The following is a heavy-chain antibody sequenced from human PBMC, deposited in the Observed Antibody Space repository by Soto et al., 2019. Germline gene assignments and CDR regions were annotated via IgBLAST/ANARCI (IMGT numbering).Heavy chain of an antibody. J-gene: IGHJ4*02. D-gene: IGHD3-10*01. Sequence: QVRLVESGGGVVQPGTSLRLSCAASGFTFSNFGMHWVRQAPGKGLEWVAVISKDGRVKYYADSVRGRFTISSDNPKSTLYLQMNSPRADDTAVYYCAKDNRYYYGSGSYYADPPDDWGQGTLVTVSS. CDR2: ISKDGRVK. CDR3: AKDNRYYYGSGSYYADPPDD. V-gene: IGHV3-30*18. CDR1: GFTFSNFG.